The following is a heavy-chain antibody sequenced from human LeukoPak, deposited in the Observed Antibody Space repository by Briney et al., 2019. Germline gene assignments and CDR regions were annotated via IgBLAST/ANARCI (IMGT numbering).Heavy chain of an antibody. J-gene: IGHJ3*02. V-gene: IGHV2-70*11. D-gene: IGHD3-10*01. CDR3: ARTKEDRSHPTMIWFGAQGAFDI. CDR2: IDWDDDK. Sequence: SGPALVKPTQTLTLTCTFSGFSLSTSGMCVSWIRQPPGKALEWLARIDWDDDKYYSTSLKTRLTISKDTSKNQVVLTMTNMDPVDTATYYCARTKEDRSHPTMIWFGAQGAFDIWGQGTMVTVSS. CDR1: GFSLSTSGMC.